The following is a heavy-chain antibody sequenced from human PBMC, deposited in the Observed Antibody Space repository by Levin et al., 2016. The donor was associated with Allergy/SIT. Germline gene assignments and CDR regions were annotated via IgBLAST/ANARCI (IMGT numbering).Heavy chain of an antibody. D-gene: IGHD2-15*01. V-gene: IGHV3-7*03. Sequence: ETLSLTCTVSGDSISSSSYYWGWIRQPPGKGLEWVANIKQDGSEKYYVDSVKGRFTISRDNAKNSLYLQMNSLRAEDTAVYYCARDGPYCSGGSCSTSAYGMDVWGQGTTVTVSS. CDR3: ARDGPYCSGGSCSTSAYGMDV. J-gene: IGHJ6*02. CDR1: GDSISSSSYY. CDR2: IKQDGSEK.